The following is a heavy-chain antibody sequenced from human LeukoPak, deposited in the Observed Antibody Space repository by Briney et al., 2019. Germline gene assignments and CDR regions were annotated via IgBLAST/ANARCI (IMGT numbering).Heavy chain of an antibody. Sequence: GASVKVSCKASGYTFTSYGISWVRQAPGQGLEWMGWISAYNGNTNYAQKLQGRVTMTTDTSTSTAYMELRSLRSDDTAVYYCARLKKGTFSQDYYYYMDVWGKGTTVTVSS. D-gene: IGHD1/OR15-1a*01. CDR1: GYTFTSYG. V-gene: IGHV1-18*01. CDR2: ISAYNGNT. J-gene: IGHJ6*03. CDR3: ARLKKGTFSQDYYYYMDV.